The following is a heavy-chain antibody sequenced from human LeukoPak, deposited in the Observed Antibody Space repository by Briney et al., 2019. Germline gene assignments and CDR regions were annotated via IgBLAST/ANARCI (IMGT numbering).Heavy chain of an antibody. Sequence: SETLSLTCTVSGGSISSSSYYWGWIRQPPGKGLEWIGSIYYSGSTYYNPSLKSRVTISVDTSKNQFSLKLSSVTAADTAVYYCARREAVAGGLIFDSWGQGTLVTVSS. J-gene: IGHJ4*02. V-gene: IGHV4-39*07. CDR1: GGSISSSSYY. CDR3: ARREAVAGGLIFDS. D-gene: IGHD6-19*01. CDR2: IYYSGST.